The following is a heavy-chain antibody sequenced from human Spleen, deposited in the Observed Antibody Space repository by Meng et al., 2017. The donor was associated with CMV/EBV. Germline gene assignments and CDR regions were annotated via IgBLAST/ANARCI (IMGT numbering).Heavy chain of an antibody. CDR3: AHRLHYDFWSGYFDY. J-gene: IGHJ4*02. V-gene: IGHV2-5*02. D-gene: IGHD3-3*01. CDR1: AFSLSTSDLC. CDR2: IYWDDDK. Sequence: SAPQPLYPTHAPHLPCTFCAFSLSTSDLCLGFVRQPPTKSLELLALIYWDDDKRYSPSLKSRLTITKDTSKNQVVLTMTNMDPVDTATYYCAHRLHYDFWSGYFDYWGQGTLVTVSS.